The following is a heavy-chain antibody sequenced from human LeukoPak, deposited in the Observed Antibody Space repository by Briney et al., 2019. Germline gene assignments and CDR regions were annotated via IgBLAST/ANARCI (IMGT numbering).Heavy chain of an antibody. CDR3: ARVHGYGDYRRRLFDY. CDR1: GFTFSSYS. Sequence: GGSLRLSCAASGFTFSSYSMNWVRQAPGKGLEWVSYISSSSSTIYYADSVKGRFTISRDNAKNSLYLQMNSLRAEDTAVYYCARVHGYGDYRRRLFDYWGQGTLVTVSS. D-gene: IGHD4-17*01. V-gene: IGHV3-48*01. CDR2: ISSSSSTI. J-gene: IGHJ4*02.